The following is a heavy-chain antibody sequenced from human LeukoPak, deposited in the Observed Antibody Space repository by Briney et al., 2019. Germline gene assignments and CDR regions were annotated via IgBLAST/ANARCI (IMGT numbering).Heavy chain of an antibody. CDR1: GFTFSSYG. Sequence: GSSLRLSCAASGFTFSSYGMHWVRQAPGKGLEWVAFIRYDGSNKYYADSVKGRFTISRDNSKNTLSLQMSSLRAEDTAVYYCAKSATVGIKAPFDCWGQGALVTVSS. V-gene: IGHV3-30*02. CDR3: AKSATVGIKAPFDC. D-gene: IGHD1-26*01. J-gene: IGHJ4*02. CDR2: IRYDGSNK.